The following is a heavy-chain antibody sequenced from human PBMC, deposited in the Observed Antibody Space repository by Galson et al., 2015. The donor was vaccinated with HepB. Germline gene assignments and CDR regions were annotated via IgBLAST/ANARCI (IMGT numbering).Heavy chain of an antibody. J-gene: IGHJ5*02. V-gene: IGHV1-69*13. D-gene: IGHD3-10*01. CDR1: GYTFTSYY. CDR3: ARGREALRFDP. CDR2: IIPIFGTA. Sequence: SVKVSCKASGYTFTSYYMHWVRQAPGQGLEWMGGIIPIFGTANYAQKFQGRVTITADESTSTAYMELSSLRSEDTAVYYCARGREALRFDPWGQGTLVTVSS.